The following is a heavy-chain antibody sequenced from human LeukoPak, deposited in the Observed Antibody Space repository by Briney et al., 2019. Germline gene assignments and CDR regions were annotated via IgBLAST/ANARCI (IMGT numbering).Heavy chain of an antibody. Sequence: KPSETLSLTCAVYGGSFSGYYWSWIRQPPGKGLEWIGEINHSGSTNYNPSLKSRVTISVDTSKNQFSLKLSSVTAADTAVYYCASAVGYCSGGSCEINWFDPWGQGTPVTVSS. D-gene: IGHD2-15*01. CDR1: GGSFSGYY. J-gene: IGHJ5*02. CDR2: INHSGST. V-gene: IGHV4-34*01. CDR3: ASAVGYCSGGSCEINWFDP.